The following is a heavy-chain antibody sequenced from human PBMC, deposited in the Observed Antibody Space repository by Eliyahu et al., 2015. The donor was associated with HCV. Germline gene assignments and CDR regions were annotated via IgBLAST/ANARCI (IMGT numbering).Heavy chain of an antibody. Sequence: QLQLQESGPGLVKPSETLSLTCTVSGGSISSXXYYXGWIRQPPGKGLEWIGSIYYSGXTYYNPSLKSRVTISVDTSKNQFSLKLSSVTAADTAVYYCARHVGSGIAAYDAFDIWGQGTMVTVSS. CDR1: GGSISSXXYY. J-gene: IGHJ3*02. CDR3: ARHVGSGIAAYDAFDI. V-gene: IGHV4-39*01. D-gene: IGHD6-13*01. CDR2: IYYSGXT.